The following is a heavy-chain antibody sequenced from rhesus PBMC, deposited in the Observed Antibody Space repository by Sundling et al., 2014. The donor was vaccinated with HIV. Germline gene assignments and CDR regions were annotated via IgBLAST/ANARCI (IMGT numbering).Heavy chain of an antibody. V-gene: IGHV4-93*01. D-gene: IGHD1-44*02. Sequence: QVQLQESGPAVVKPSETLSLTCVVSGGSFISGHWWNWIRQPPGKGLEWIGNIHGSGGTTNYNPSLKNRVTISKDTSKNQFSLKLRSVTAADTAVYYCARALSPWEDCISDFDYWGQGVLVTVSS. J-gene: IGHJ4*01. CDR1: GGSFISGHW. CDR2: IHGSGGTT. CDR3: ARALSPWEDCISDFDY.